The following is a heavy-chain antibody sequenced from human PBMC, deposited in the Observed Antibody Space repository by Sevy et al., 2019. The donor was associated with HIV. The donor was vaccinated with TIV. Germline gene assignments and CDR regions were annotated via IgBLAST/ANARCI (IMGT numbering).Heavy chain of an antibody. D-gene: IGHD2-21*02. J-gene: IGHJ4*02. CDR3: TTRGGGDCYQPFDY. CDR2: IKSKTDGGTT. Sequence: GGSLRLSCVASGFIFSNAWMSWVRQAPGKGLEWVGRIKSKTDGGTTDYAAPVKGRFTISRDDSTNTRYLQMISLKTGDTAVYYCTTRGGGDCYQPFDYWGQGTLVTVSS. V-gene: IGHV3-15*01. CDR1: GFIFSNAW.